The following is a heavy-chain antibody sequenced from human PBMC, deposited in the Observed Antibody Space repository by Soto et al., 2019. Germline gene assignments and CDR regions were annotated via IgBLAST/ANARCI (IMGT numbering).Heavy chain of an antibody. J-gene: IGHJ6*02. V-gene: IGHV4-61*01. CDR3: ARDHTITGTTRGWGMDV. Sequence: XGILSLTCTVSGGSFSSGRYYWSWIRQPPGKGLEWIGYIYYSGSTNYNPSLKSRVTISVDTSKNQFSLKLSSVTAADTAVYYCARDHTITGTTRGWGMDVWGQGTTVTVSS. D-gene: IGHD1-7*01. CDR2: IYYSGST. CDR1: GGSFSSGRYY.